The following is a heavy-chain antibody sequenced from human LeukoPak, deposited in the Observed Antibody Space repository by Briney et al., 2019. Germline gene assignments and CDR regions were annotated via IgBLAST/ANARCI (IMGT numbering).Heavy chain of an antibody. CDR1: GFSFSSYG. D-gene: IGHD2-15*01. CDR2: IWFDGSQT. J-gene: IGHJ4*02. V-gene: IGHV3-30*02. Sequence: GGSLRLSCAASGFSFSSYGMHWVRQAPGEGLEWLTFIWFDGSQTYYADSVKGRFTISRDNSKNALYLQMNSLRTEDTAMYYCAKCSAGNCDIDYWGQGTLVTVSS. CDR3: AKCSAGNCDIDY.